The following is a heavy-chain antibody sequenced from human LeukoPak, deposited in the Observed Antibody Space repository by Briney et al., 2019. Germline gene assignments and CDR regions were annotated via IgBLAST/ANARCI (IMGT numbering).Heavy chain of an antibody. Sequence: ASVKVSRKTSGYSFIDYYIHWVRQAPGQGLEWMGWINSNSADTNYAQNFQGRVTMTRDTSISTAYMELSRLRSDDTALCYCARIGISARGTNFHHWGQGTLVTVSS. CDR1: GYSFIDYY. D-gene: IGHD6-13*01. CDR3: ARIGISARGTNFHH. J-gene: IGHJ1*01. V-gene: IGHV1-2*02. CDR2: INSNSADT.